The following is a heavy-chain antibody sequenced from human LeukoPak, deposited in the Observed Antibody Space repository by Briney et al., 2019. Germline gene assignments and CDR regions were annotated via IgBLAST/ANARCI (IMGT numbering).Heavy chain of an antibody. V-gene: IGHV4-34*01. CDR2: INHDGST. D-gene: IGHD6-25*01. CDR3: AKSGGYGLIDY. CDR1: GGSFSGYY. Sequence: SETLSLTCAVYGGSFSGYYWSWIRQPPGKGLEWIGEINHDGSTNYNSSLKSRVTISIDTSKNQVSLKMSSVTAADTAVYYCAKSGGYGLIDYWGQGTLVTVSS. J-gene: IGHJ4*01.